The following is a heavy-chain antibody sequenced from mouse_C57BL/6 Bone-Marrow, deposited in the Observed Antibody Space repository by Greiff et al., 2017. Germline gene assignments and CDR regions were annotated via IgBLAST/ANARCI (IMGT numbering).Heavy chain of an antibody. D-gene: IGHD1-1*01. CDR3: ARRGLYYGSRDFDY. J-gene: IGHJ2*01. Sequence: EVMLVESGGDLVKPGGSLKLSCAASGFTFSSYGMSWVRQTPDKRLEWVATISSGGSYTYYPDSVKGRFTISRDNAKNTLYLQMSSLKSEDTAMYYGARRGLYYGSRDFDYWGQGTTLTVSS. V-gene: IGHV5-6*02. CDR1: GFTFSSYG. CDR2: ISSGGSYT.